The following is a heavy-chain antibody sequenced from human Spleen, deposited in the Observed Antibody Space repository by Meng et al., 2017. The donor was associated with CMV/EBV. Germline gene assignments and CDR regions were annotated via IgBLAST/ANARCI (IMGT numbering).Heavy chain of an antibody. V-gene: IGHV4-34*01. CDR3: ARRPTVTAPLGWFDP. J-gene: IGHJ5*02. CDR2: INHSGST. D-gene: IGHD2-21*02. Sequence: GSLRLSCAVYGGSFNDYYCSWIRQFPGKGLEWIGEINHSGSTNYNPSLKSRVTVSVDTSKNHFSLEVRSVTAADTAVYYCARRPTVTAPLGWFDPWGQGILVTVSS. CDR1: GGSFNDYY.